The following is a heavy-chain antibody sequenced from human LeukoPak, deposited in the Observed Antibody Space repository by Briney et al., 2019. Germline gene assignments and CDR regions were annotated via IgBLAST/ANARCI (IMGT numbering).Heavy chain of an antibody. CDR1: GFTFSSSG. Sequence: GRSLRLSCAASGFTFSSSGMHWVRQAPGKGLEWVAVIWYDGSNKYYADSVKGRFTISRDNSKNTLYLQMNSLRAEDTAVYYCARDLRRGTFDYWGQGTLVTVSS. J-gene: IGHJ4*02. CDR3: ARDLRRGTFDY. CDR2: IWYDGSNK. D-gene: IGHD1-1*01. V-gene: IGHV3-33*01.